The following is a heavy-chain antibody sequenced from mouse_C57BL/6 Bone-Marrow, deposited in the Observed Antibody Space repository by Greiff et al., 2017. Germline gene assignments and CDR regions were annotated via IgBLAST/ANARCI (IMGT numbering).Heavy chain of an antibody. CDR1: GYTFTSYW. CDR2: IYPGNSDT. J-gene: IGHJ2*01. Sequence: EVQLQQSGTVLARPGASVKMSCKTSGYTFTSYWMHWVKQRPGQGLEWIGAIYPGNSDTSYNQKFKGQAKLTAVPSASTASMARSGLTNEDDAVYFCTRGGGVFDYWGQGTTLTVSS. CDR3: TRGGGVFDY. V-gene: IGHV1-5*01.